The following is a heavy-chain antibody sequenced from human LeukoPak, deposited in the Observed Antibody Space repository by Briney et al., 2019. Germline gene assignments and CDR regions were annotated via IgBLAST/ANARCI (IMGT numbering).Heavy chain of an antibody. CDR2: IYYSGST. CDR1: GGSISSSSYY. J-gene: IGHJ4*02. V-gene: IGHV4-39*07. Sequence: SETLSLTCTVSGGSISSSSYYWGWIRQPPGKGLEWIGSIYYSGSTYYNPSLKSRVTISVDTSKNQFSLKLSSVTAADTAVYYCARVSVNYYFDYWGQGTLVTVSP. CDR3: ARVSVNYYFDY. D-gene: IGHD1-20*01.